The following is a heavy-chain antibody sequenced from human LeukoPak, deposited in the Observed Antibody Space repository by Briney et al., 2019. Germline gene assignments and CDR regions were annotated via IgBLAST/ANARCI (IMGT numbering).Heavy chain of an antibody. CDR3: ARATLNYYMDV. J-gene: IGHJ6*03. V-gene: IGHV4-61*10. CDR2: IYYSGST. Sequence: PSGTLSLTCAVSGGSISSSNWWSWIRQPAGKGLEWIGYIYYSGSTNYNPSLKSRVTISVDTSKNQFSLKLSSVTAADTAVYYCARATLNYYMDVWGKGTTVTVSS. CDR1: GGSISSSNW.